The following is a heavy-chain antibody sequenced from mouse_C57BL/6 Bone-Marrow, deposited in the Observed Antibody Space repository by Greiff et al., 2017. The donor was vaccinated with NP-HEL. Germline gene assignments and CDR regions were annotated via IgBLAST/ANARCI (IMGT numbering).Heavy chain of an antibody. Sequence: QVQLQQSGPELVKPGASVKLSCKASGYTFTSYDINWVKQRPGPGLEWIGWIYPRDGSTKYNEKFKGKATLTVDTSSSTAYMELHSLTSEDSAVYFCARDGYYGLYYFDYWGQGTTLTVSS. CDR1: GYTFTSYD. CDR3: ARDGYYGLYYFDY. D-gene: IGHD2-3*01. J-gene: IGHJ2*01. V-gene: IGHV1-85*01. CDR2: IYPRDGST.